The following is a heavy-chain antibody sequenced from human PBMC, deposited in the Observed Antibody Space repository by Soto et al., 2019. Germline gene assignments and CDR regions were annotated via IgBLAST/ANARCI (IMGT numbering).Heavy chain of an antibody. CDR3: ARHSYVVVPAATYFDY. J-gene: IGHJ4*02. CDR1: GGSISSYY. V-gene: IGHV4-59*08. Sequence: SETLSLTCTVSGGSISSYYWSWIRQPPGKGLEWIGYIYYSGSTNYNPSLKSRVTISVDTSKNQFSLKLSSVTAADTAVYYCARHSYVVVPAATYFDYWGQGTLVTVSS. D-gene: IGHD2-2*01. CDR2: IYYSGST.